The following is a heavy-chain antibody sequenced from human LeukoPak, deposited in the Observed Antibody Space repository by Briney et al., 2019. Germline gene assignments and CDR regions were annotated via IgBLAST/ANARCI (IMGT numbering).Heavy chain of an antibody. Sequence: SETLSLTCTVSGGSISSYYWSWIRQPPGKGLEWIGYIYYSGSTNYNPSLKSRVTISIDTSKNQFSLKLSSVTAADTAVYYCARETRLMGYSSGLGFNYWGQGTLVTVSS. CDR1: GGSISSYY. CDR2: IYYSGST. J-gene: IGHJ4*02. D-gene: IGHD6-19*01. CDR3: ARETRLMGYSSGLGFNY. V-gene: IGHV4-59*01.